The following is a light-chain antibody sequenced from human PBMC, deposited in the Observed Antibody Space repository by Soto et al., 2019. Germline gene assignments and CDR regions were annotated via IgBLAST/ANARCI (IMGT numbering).Light chain of an antibody. CDR1: QSVSSSY. V-gene: IGKV3-20*01. Sequence: EIVLTQSPGTLSLSPGEEATLSCRASQSVSSSYLAWYQQKPGQAPRLLIYGASSRATGIPDRFSGSGSGTDFTLTISRLEPEDFAVYYCQQYANSPLTFGPGTKVDIK. J-gene: IGKJ3*01. CDR3: QQYANSPLT. CDR2: GAS.